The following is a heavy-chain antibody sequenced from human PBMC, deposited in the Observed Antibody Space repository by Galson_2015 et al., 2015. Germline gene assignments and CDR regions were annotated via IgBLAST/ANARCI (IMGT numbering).Heavy chain of an antibody. V-gene: IGHV1-46*01. D-gene: IGHD2-15*01. J-gene: IGHJ6*02. CDR3: ATRRPCSGGTCYGLDV. Sequence: SVKVSCKASGNTFPNYYIHWLRRAPGQGLEWMGAINPSGGNTIYAQKFQGRVTMTRDTSTSVVYMELSSQTSEDAAVYYCATRRPCSGGTCYGLDVWGQGTTVTVSS. CDR1: GNTFPNYY. CDR2: INPSGGNT.